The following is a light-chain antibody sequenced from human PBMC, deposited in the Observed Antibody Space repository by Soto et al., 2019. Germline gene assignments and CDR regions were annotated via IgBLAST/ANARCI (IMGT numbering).Light chain of an antibody. V-gene: IGKV1-39*01. CDR3: HQTAANPWT. Sequence: DIQMTQSPSSLSASVGDRVTITCRASQNIGVYLNWYQKKPGKAPKLLIHAASSLHSGATSTFSGSGSGTDFALNISSLQPEDFATYYCHQTAANPWTFAQGTKVEIK. J-gene: IGKJ1*01. CDR1: QNIGVY. CDR2: AAS.